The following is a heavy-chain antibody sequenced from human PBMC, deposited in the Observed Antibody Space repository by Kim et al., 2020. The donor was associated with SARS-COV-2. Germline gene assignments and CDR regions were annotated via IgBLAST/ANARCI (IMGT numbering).Heavy chain of an antibody. CDR3: AKDYDFYAFDI. CDR2: ISYDGSNK. D-gene: IGHD3-3*01. V-gene: IGHV3-30*18. J-gene: IGHJ3*02. CDR1: GFTFSSYG. Sequence: GGSLRLSCAASGFTFSSYGMHWVRQAPGKGLEWVAVISYDGSNKYYADSVKGRFTISRDNSKNTLYLQMNSLRAEDTAVYYCAKDYDFYAFDIWGQGTMVTVSS.